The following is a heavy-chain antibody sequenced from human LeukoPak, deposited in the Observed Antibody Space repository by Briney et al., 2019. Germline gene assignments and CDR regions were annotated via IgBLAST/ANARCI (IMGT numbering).Heavy chain of an antibody. D-gene: IGHD5-12*01. V-gene: IGHV3-48*03. Sequence: GGSLRLSCAASGFTFSSYEMNWVRQAPGKGLEWVSYISSSGNTIYYADSVKGRFTISRDNVKNSLYLQMNSLRAEDTAIYYCARVRVATDYGMDVWGQGTTVTVSS. CDR1: GFTFSSYE. J-gene: IGHJ6*02. CDR3: ARVRVATDYGMDV. CDR2: ISSSGNTI.